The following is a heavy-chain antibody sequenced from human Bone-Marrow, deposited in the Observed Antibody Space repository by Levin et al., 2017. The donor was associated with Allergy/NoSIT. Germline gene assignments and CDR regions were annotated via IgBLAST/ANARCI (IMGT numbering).Heavy chain of an antibody. CDR2: IQNSGST. CDR1: GDSISASY. Sequence: PSETLSLTCSVSGDSISASYWTWIRQPPGQGLEWIGHIQNSGSTYYNPSLESRVAISVDTSKNQVSLRLNSVTAADTAVYFCARLTECFGGACYSYGWLDPWGQGILVTVSS. D-gene: IGHD2-15*01. J-gene: IGHJ5*02. V-gene: IGHV4-59*08. CDR3: ARLTECFGGACYSYGWLDP.